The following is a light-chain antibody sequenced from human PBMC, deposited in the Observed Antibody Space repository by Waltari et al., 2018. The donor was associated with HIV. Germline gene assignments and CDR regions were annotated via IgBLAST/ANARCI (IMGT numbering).Light chain of an antibody. Sequence: QSVLTQPPSASGTPGQRVTISCSGRNSNIGSNSVNWYQQVPGTAPKLLIYSNNPRPSGVPDRFSGSKSGNSASLAISGLRSEDEAYYYCAAWDDSRNGEVIFGGGTKLTVL. V-gene: IGLV1-44*01. CDR1: NSNIGSNS. CDR2: SNN. J-gene: IGLJ2*01. CDR3: AAWDDSRNGEVI.